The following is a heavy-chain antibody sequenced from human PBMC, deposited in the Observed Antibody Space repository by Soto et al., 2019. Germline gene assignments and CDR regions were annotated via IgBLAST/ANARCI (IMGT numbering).Heavy chain of an antibody. CDR1: GVTFTTHE. J-gene: IGHJ4*02. CDR2: ITPIFGTT. CDR3: ARDQYRHGSGTYYVTGWDH. Sequence: QVQLVQSGAEVRKTGSSVKVSCRAYGVTFTTHEFSWVRQAPGQGPEWMGGITPIFGTTKYAQKFQSRLTLTADESTSKVYMEMRSMRHDDTAVYYCARDQYRHGSGTYYVTGWDHWGQGTLVTVSS. V-gene: IGHV1-69*01. D-gene: IGHD3-10*01.